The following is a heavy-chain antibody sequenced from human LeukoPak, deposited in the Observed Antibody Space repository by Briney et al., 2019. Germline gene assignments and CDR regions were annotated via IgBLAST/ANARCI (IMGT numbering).Heavy chain of an antibody. D-gene: IGHD6-13*01. Sequence: GESLKISCKGSGYSFTSYWIGWVRQMPGKGLEWMGIIYPSDSDTRYSPSFQGQVTISADKSISTAYLQWSSLKASDTAMYYCARQRRNGGIAASNDAFDIWAKGQWSPSLQ. CDR2: IYPSDSDT. CDR3: ARQRRNGGIAASNDAFDI. CDR1: GYSFTSYW. J-gene: IGHJ3*02. V-gene: IGHV5-51*01.